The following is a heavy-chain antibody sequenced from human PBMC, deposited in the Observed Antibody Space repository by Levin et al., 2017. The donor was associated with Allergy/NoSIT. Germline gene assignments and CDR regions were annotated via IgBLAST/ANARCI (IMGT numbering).Heavy chain of an antibody. D-gene: IGHD5-18*01. CDR2: IYLSGST. J-gene: IGHJ4*02. Sequence: LRLSCAVSGGSISSGGYSWSWIRQPPGKGLEWIGNIYLSGSTNDNPSLKSRVTMSVDRSKNQFSLKLSSVTAAAAAVYYCARVAGYSYGYYFAYWGPGTLVTVSS. CDR3: ARVAGYSYGYYFAY. V-gene: IGHV4-30-2*01. CDR1: GGSISSGGYS.